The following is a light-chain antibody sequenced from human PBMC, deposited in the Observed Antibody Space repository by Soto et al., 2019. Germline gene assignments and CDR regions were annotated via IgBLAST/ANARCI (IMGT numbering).Light chain of an antibody. V-gene: IGKV3-20*01. CDR3: QQYGSSPWP. CDR1: QSVSGDS. CDR2: DAS. J-gene: IGKJ1*01. Sequence: EIVLTQSPGTLSLSPGERATLSCRASQSVSGDSLAWYQQKPGQAPTLLIHDASSRATGIPDRFSGSGSGTDFPLTITRLEPEDFAVYHCQQYGSSPWPFGQGTKVEIK.